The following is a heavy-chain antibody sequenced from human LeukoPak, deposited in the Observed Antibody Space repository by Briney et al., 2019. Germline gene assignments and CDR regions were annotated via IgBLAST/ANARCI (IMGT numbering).Heavy chain of an antibody. CDR2: ISSSSSYR. CDR1: GGSISGYY. J-gene: IGHJ4*02. D-gene: IGHD3-10*01. CDR3: ASGITMVRGPTHFDY. Sequence: PSETLSLTCSVSGGSISGYYWTWVRQAPGKGLEWVSSISSSSSYRYYADSVKGRFTISRDNAKNSLYLQMNSLRAEDTAVYYCASGITMVRGPTHFDYWGQGTLVTVSS. V-gene: IGHV3-21*01.